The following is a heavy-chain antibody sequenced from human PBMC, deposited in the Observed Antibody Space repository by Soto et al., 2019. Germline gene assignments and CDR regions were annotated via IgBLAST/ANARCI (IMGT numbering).Heavy chain of an antibody. CDR3: ARGVTTVTTFDY. CDR2: IYYSGST. Sequence: SETLSLTCTVSGGSISSYCWSWIRQPPGKGLEWIGYIYYSGSTYYNPSLKSRVTISVDRSKNQFSLKLSSVTAADTAVYYCARGVTTVTTFDYWGQGTQVTAPQ. J-gene: IGHJ4*02. D-gene: IGHD4-17*01. CDR1: GGSISSYC. V-gene: IGHV4-59*12.